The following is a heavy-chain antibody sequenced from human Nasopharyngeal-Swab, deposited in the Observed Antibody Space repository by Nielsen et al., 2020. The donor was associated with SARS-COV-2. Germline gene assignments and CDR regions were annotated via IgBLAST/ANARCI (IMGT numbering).Heavy chain of an antibody. Sequence: GESLKISCAASGFSITTYGMTWVRQAPGKGLEWISGISELGTGIYCADSVWGRFTISRDTSKNTVYLQMNTLRADDTALYFCTRGLTGHIVQWNPSPYWGQGTLVTVSS. V-gene: IGHV3-23*01. CDR1: GFSITTYG. CDR2: ISELGTGI. CDR3: TRGLTGHIVQWNPSPY. J-gene: IGHJ4*02. D-gene: IGHD1-14*01.